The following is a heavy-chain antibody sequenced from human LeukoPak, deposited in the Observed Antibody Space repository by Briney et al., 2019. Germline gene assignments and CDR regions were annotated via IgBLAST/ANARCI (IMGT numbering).Heavy chain of an antibody. D-gene: IGHD3-10*01. CDR3: ATHITMVRGVFHYFDY. CDR1: GFTFSDYY. J-gene: IGHJ4*02. Sequence: GGSLRLSCAASGFTFSDYYMSWICQAPGKGLEWVSYISSSGSTIYYADSVKGRFTISRDNAKNSLYLQMNSLRAEDTAVYYCATHITMVRGVFHYFDYWGQGTLVTVSS. V-gene: IGHV3-11*01. CDR2: ISSSGSTI.